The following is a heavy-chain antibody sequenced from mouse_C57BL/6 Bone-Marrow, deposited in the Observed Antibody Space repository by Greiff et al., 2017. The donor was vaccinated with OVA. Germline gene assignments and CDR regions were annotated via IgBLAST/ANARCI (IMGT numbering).Heavy chain of an antibody. CDR2: IYPGDGDT. Sequence: QVQLQQSGAELVKPGASVKISCKASGYAFSSYWMNWVKQRPGKGLEWIGQIYPGDGDTNYNGKFKGKATLTADKSSSTAYMQLSSLTSEDSAVYFCAREDGNYLYYYAMDYWGQGTSVTVSS. D-gene: IGHD2-1*01. J-gene: IGHJ4*01. CDR1: GYAFSSYW. V-gene: IGHV1-80*01. CDR3: AREDGNYLYYYAMDY.